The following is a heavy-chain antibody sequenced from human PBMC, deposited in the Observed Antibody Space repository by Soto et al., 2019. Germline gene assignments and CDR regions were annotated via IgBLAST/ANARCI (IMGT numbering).Heavy chain of an antibody. J-gene: IGHJ4*02. D-gene: IGHD2-15*01. Sequence: ASVKVSCKASGFTFTSSAVQWVRQARGQRLEWIGWIVVGSGNTNYAQKFQERVTITRDMSTSTAYMQLGSLRSEETAVYYCAADTPGYCSGGSCYQPDYWGQGTLVTVSS. CDR1: GFTFTSSA. CDR3: AADTPGYCSGGSCYQPDY. V-gene: IGHV1-58*01. CDR2: IVVGSGNT.